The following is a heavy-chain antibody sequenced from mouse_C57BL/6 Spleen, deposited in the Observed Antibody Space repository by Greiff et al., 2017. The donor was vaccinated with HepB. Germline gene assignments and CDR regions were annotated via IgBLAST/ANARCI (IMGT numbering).Heavy chain of an antibody. CDR2: IRLKSDNYAT. V-gene: IGHV6-3*01. Sequence: EVQVVESGGGLVQPGGSMKLSCVASGFTFSNYWMNWVRQSPEKGLEWVAQIRLKSDNYATHYAESVKGRFTISRDDSKSSVYLQMNNLRAEDTGIYYCTVLTGTRYFDVWGTGTTVTVSS. CDR1: GFTFSNYW. J-gene: IGHJ1*03. D-gene: IGHD4-1*01. CDR3: TVLTGTRYFDV.